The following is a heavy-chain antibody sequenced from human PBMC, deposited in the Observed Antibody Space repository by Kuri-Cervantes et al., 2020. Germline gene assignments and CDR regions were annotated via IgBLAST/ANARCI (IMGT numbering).Heavy chain of an antibody. CDR1: GYSFTNFG. D-gene: IGHD3-9*01. V-gene: IGHV1-3*01. J-gene: IGHJ3*02. Sequence: ASVKVSCKASGYSFTNFGIIWVRQAPGQGLEWMGWINAGNGNTKYSQKFQGRVTITRDTSASTAYMELSSLRSEDTAVYYCARASRYFDWLSIWGQGTMVTVSS. CDR3: ARASRYFDWLSI. CDR2: INAGNGNT.